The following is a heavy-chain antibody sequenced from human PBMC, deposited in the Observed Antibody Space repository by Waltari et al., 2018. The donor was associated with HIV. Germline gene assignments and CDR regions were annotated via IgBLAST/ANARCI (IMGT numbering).Heavy chain of an antibody. CDR1: GFIFRNPW. V-gene: IGHV3-7*01. J-gene: IGHJ3*02. CDR2: INQDGNEI. D-gene: IGHD2-2*01. CDR3: AGDMPTIIGDAFDI. Sequence: EVQLVESGGGLVQPGGSMRLPCAASGFIFRNPWLNWVRQAPGKGLEWVANINQDGNEIYYLYSGKGRFTISMDNAKNSLYLQMNNLRAKDTAVYYYAGDMPTIIGDAFDIWGQGTMVTISS.